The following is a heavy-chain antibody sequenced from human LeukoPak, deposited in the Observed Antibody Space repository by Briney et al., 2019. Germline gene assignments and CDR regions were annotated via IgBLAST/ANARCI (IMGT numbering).Heavy chain of an antibody. V-gene: IGHV3-33*06. Sequence: GSLRLSCAASGFTFSSYGMHWVRQAPGKGLEWVAVIWYDGSNKYYADSVKGRFTISRDNSKNTLYLQMNSLRAEDTAVYYCAKDGNYYDSSGSLGYFQHWGQGTLVTVSS. CDR1: GFTFSSYG. CDR2: IWYDGSNK. CDR3: AKDGNYYDSSGSLGYFQH. D-gene: IGHD3-22*01. J-gene: IGHJ1*01.